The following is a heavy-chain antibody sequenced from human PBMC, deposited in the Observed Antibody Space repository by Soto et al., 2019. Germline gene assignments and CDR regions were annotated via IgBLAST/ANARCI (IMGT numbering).Heavy chain of an antibody. CDR3: VHSSGMGGNSGLPGD. CDR2: IYWDDDK. CDR1: GFSLSTSEEG. V-gene: IGHV2-5*02. J-gene: IGHJ4*02. Sequence: SGPTLVNPTQTLTLTCTFSGFSLSTSEEGVGWIRQPPGKALEWLALIYWDDDKRYSPSLKSRLTITKDTSKNQVVLTMTNMDPVDTATYYCVHSSGMGGNSGLPGDWGQGTLVTVSS. D-gene: IGHD3-16*01.